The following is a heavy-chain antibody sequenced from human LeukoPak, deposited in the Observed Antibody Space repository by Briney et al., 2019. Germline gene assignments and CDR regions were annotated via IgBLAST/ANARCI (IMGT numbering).Heavy chain of an antibody. J-gene: IGHJ4*02. V-gene: IGHV1-46*01. CDR2: INPSDGNT. D-gene: IGHD1-26*01. CDR1: GYTFTSYY. Sequence: ASVKVSCKACGYTFTSYYMHWVRQALGQGREWMGMINPSDGNTSYAQKFQGRVTVTRDTSTSTVYMELSSLRSEDTAVYYCARGVRWESDYWGQGALVTVSS. CDR3: ARGVRWESDY.